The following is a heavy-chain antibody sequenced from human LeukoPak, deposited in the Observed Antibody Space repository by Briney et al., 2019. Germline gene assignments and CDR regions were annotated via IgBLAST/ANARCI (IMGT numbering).Heavy chain of an antibody. CDR1: GFTFTTYS. Sequence: AGSLTLSCAASGFTFTTYSMTWVRQAPGKGREWVSTINPGGINTYYADSVKGRFTISRDNSKNTVSLQMDSLRADDTAVYYCAKDLARTPWADWGQGTLVTVSS. D-gene: IGHD1-14*01. J-gene: IGHJ4*02. CDR3: AKDLARTPWAD. V-gene: IGHV3-23*01. CDR2: INPGGINT.